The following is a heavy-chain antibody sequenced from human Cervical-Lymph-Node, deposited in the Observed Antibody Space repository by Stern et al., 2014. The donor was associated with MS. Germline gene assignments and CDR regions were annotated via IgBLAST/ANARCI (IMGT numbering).Heavy chain of an antibody. V-gene: IGHV3-33*01. CDR2: AWYDGSTA. J-gene: IGHJ4*02. Sequence: QLVESGGGVVQPGTSLRLSCAASGFTFSSYGMHWVRQAPGKGLEWVALAWYDGSTAYYTNSVKGRFTISRDNSKNTLSLQMNSLTAEDTAVYYCARGHIPYAYNYLFDYWGQGTLVTVSS. CDR1: GFTFSSYG. CDR3: ARGHIPYAYNYLFDY. D-gene: IGHD5-24*01.